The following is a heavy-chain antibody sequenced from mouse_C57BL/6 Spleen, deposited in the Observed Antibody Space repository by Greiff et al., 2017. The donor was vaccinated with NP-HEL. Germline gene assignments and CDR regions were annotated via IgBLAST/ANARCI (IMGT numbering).Heavy chain of an antibody. CDR2: ISSGSSTI. J-gene: IGHJ3*01. V-gene: IGHV5-17*01. Sequence: EVKVVESGGGLVKPGGSLKLSCAASGFTFSDYGMHWVRQAPEQGLEWVAYISSGSSTIYYADTVKGRFTLSRDKAKNTLFLQMTSLRSEDTAMYYCARGSWDVGAGFAYWGQGTLVTVSA. CDR3: ARGSWDVGAGFAY. D-gene: IGHD4-1*01. CDR1: GFTFSDYG.